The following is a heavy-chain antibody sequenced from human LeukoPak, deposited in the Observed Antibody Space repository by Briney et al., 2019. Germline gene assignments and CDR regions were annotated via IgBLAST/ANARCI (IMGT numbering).Heavy chain of an antibody. D-gene: IGHD5-24*01. CDR1: GYTFTSYY. CDR3: ARDRRDGYNAFDY. V-gene: IGHV1-46*01. Sequence: ASVTVSSKASGYTFTSYYMHWVRQAPGRGLEWMGIINPSGGSTSYAQKFQGRVTMTRDTSTSTVYMELSSLRSEDTAVYYCARDRRDGYNAFDYWGQGTLVTVSS. CDR2: INPSGGST. J-gene: IGHJ4*02.